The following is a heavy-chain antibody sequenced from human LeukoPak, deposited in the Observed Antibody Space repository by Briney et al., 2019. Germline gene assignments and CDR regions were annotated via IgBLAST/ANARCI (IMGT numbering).Heavy chain of an antibody. J-gene: IGHJ4*02. CDR2: IYYSGST. CDR1: GGSISSGGYY. D-gene: IGHD3-10*01. V-gene: IGHV4-31*03. CDR3: AKGFHYGSGLVDY. Sequence: PSETLSLTCTVSGGSISSGGYYWSWIRQHPGKGLEWIGYIYYSGSTYYNPSLKSRVTISVDTSKNQFSLKLSSVTAADTAVYYCAKGFHYGSGLVDYWGQGTLVTVSS.